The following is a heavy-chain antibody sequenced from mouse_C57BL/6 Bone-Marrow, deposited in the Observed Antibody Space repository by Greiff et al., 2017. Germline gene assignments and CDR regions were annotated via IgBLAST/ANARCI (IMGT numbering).Heavy chain of an antibody. CDR2: ISSGGDYI. CDR3: TREGGYYSNYVGARDY. CDR1: GFTFSSYA. D-gene: IGHD2-5*01. Sequence: EVMLVESGEGLVKPGGSLKLSCAASGFTFSSYAMSWVRQTPEKRLEWVAYISSGGDYIYYADTVKGRFTISRDNARNTLYLQMSSRKSEDTAMYYCTREGGYYSNYVGARDYRGQGTSVTVSS. J-gene: IGHJ4*01. V-gene: IGHV5-9-1*02.